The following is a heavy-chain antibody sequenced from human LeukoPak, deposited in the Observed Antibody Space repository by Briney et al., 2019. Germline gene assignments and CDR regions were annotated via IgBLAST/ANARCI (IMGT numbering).Heavy chain of an antibody. V-gene: IGHV4-31*03. D-gene: IGHD3-22*01. J-gene: IGHJ4*02. CDR1: GGSISSGGYS. CDR3: ASYYYDSSGYYSVDY. CDR2: IYYSGST. Sequence: NPSETLSLTCTVSGGSISSGGYSWSWIRQHPGKGLEWIGYIYYSGSTYYNPSLKSRVTISVDTSKNQFSLKLSSVTAADTAVYYCASYYYDSSGYYSVDYWGQGTQVTVSS.